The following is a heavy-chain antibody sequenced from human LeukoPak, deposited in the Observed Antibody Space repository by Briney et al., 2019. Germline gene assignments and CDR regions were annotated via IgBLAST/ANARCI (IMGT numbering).Heavy chain of an antibody. CDR1: GYTFTSYD. CDR3: ARGPWLGDYYYYMDV. V-gene: IGHV1-8*01. J-gene: IGHJ6*03. CDR2: MNPNSGNT. D-gene: IGHD6-19*01. Sequence: ASVKVSCKASGYTFTSYDINWVRQATGQGLEWMGCMNPNSGNTGYTQKFQGRVTMTRNTSISTAYMELSSLRSEDTAVYYCARGPWLGDYYYYMDVWGKGTTVTVSS.